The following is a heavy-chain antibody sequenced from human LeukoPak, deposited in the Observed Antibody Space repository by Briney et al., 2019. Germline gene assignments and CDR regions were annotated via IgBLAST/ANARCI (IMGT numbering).Heavy chain of an antibody. V-gene: IGHV4-34*01. D-gene: IGHD4-23*01. CDR1: GGSFSDYY. CDR2: INHSGTT. CDR3: ARGLGGGNSIYFDY. J-gene: IGHJ4*02. Sequence: SETLSLTCAVCGGSFSDYYWRWIRQPPGKGLEGIGEINHSGTTNYNPSLKSRVSISLDTSKNQLSLKLTSVTAADTAVYYCARGLGGGNSIYFDYWGQGTLVTVSS.